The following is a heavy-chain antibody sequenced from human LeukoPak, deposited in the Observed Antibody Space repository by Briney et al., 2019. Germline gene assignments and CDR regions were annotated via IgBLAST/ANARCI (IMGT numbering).Heavy chain of an antibody. CDR2: IRQDGVKK. CDR3: ARDYNHYMDV. J-gene: IGHJ6*03. CDR1: GFTFSSYW. V-gene: IGHV3-7*01. Sequence: GGSLRLSCAASGFTFSSYWMSWVRQPPGKGLEWVANIRQDGVKKNYVDSVKGRFTISRDNAKNSLYLQMNSLRAEDTAVYYCARDYNHYMDVWGKGTTVTVSS.